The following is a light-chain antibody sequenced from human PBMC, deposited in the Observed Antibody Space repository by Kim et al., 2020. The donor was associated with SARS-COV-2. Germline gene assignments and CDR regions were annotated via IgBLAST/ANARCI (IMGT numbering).Light chain of an antibody. J-gene: IGKJ4*01. CDR1: RGGYST. V-gene: IGKV3-20*01. Sequence: STEEIVTRSWRCTRGGYSTLAGYQRGPGQAPRLLLHGASSRATGIPDRFSGSGSGTDFTLTISRLEPEDFAVYYCHQYDSSLRDFGGGTKVDIK. CDR3: HQYDSSLRD. CDR2: GAS.